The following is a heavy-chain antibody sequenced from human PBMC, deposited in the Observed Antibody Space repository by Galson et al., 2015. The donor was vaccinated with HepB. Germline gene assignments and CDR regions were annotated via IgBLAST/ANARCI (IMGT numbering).Heavy chain of an antibody. Sequence: SVKVSCKASGFTFINSAVQWVRQARGQHLEWIGWIVVGSGNTNYAPNFRERVTITRDMSTSTAYMDLSSLRSEDTAVYYCAAGRDFRGGVDPWGQGTPVTVSS. CDR2: IVVGSGNT. V-gene: IGHV1-58*01. J-gene: IGHJ5*02. D-gene: IGHD3-3*01. CDR1: GFTFINSA. CDR3: AAGRDFRGGVDP.